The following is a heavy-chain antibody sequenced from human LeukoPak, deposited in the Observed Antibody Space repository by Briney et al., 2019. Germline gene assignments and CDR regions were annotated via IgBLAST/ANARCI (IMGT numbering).Heavy chain of an antibody. Sequence: PSETLSLTCTVSGGSITSYYWSSIRQPPGKGLEWIGRIHTSGSTNYNPSLKSRVTMSVDTSKNQFSLKLSSVTAADTAIYYCAREFSGTSIAARVFDSWGQGTLVTVSS. V-gene: IGHV4-4*07. D-gene: IGHD6-6*01. CDR2: IHTSGST. CDR1: GGSITSYY. J-gene: IGHJ4*02. CDR3: AREFSGTSIAARVFDS.